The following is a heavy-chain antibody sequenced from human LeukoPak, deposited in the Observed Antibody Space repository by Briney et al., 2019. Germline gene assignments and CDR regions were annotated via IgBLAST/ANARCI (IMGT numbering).Heavy chain of an antibody. Sequence: PSETLSLICTVSGGPIRNSYWSWVRHSAGTGMQWIGRIHGTLGSTNHNPSLKSRVVMSLDTSSNQFSLRLSAMSAADTATYYCARIFDRDTWGQGTLVTVSP. D-gene: IGHD3-3*01. CDR1: GGPIRNSY. CDR2: IHGTLGST. CDR3: ARIFDRDT. J-gene: IGHJ3*01. V-gene: IGHV4-4*07.